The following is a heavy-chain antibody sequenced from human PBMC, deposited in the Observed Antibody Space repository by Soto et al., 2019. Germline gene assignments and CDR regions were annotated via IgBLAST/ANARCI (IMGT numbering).Heavy chain of an antibody. D-gene: IGHD2-2*01. CDR2: ISLYSDGS. V-gene: IGHV1-18*01. J-gene: IGHJ5*02. CDR1: GYTFSNYG. CDR3: ARVVPGAEAWFGP. Sequence: ASVKVSCKTSGYTFSNYGITWVRQAPGQPLEWLGWISLYSDGSNYAQKFQGRVSMTTGTSTTTAYMELRSLRSDDTAVYYCARVVPGAEAWFGPWGQGTLVTVSS.